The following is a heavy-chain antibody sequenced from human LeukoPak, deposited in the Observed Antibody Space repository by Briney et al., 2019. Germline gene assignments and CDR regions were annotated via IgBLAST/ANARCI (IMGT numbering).Heavy chain of an antibody. CDR2: IYYSGST. J-gene: IGHJ4*02. CDR1: GGSIDSSSYY. D-gene: IGHD3-10*01. V-gene: IGHV4-39*01. Sequence: SETLSLTCTVSGGSIDSSSYYWGWIRQPPGKGLEGLEWIGSIYYSGSTKYNPSLKSRVTISVDTSENQFSLRLTSVTAADTAVYYCARVPHYYFGYGYFDTWGQGTRVTVSS. CDR3: ARVPHYYFGYGYFDT.